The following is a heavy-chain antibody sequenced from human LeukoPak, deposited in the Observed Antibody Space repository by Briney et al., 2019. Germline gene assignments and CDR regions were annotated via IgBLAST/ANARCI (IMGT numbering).Heavy chain of an antibody. Sequence: SETLSLTCTVSGGSISNYYWSWIRQPAAKGLEWIGRIYAGRNIDHNPSLKSRVTMSLDSSKNQFSLRLTSVTAADTAVYYCAREHKDYDGDGYYYGYWGQGTLVTVSS. J-gene: IGHJ4*02. CDR3: AREHKDYDGDGYYYGY. CDR1: GGSISNYY. CDR2: IYAGRNI. D-gene: IGHD2-21*02. V-gene: IGHV4-4*07.